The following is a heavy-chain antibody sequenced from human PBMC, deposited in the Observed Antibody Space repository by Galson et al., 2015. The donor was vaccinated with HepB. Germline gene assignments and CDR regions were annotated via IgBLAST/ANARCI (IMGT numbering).Heavy chain of an antibody. J-gene: IGHJ3*02. CDR1: GFTFNNAW. Sequence: SLRLSCAASGFTFNNAWMNWVRQAPGRGLEWVGRIRTKTDGGTTDYTAPVKGRFTISRDDSKNTLYLQMTSLKTEDTAVYFCTAQKLGGGAFDIWGQGTMVTVSS. CDR3: TAQKLGGGAFDI. V-gene: IGHV3-15*01. D-gene: IGHD7-27*01. CDR2: IRTKTDGGTT.